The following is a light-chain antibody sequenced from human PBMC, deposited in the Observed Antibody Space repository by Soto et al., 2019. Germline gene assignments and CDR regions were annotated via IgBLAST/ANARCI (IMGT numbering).Light chain of an antibody. Sequence: QSALTQPASVSGSPGQSITISCTGTSSDVGNYKYVSWYQQHPSKAPKLMIYEVSNRPSGVSNRFSGSKSGNTASLTISGLQAEDETDYYCFSYTSRGTYVFGTGTKLTVL. CDR2: EVS. CDR3: FSYTSRGTYV. CDR1: SSDVGNYKY. J-gene: IGLJ1*01. V-gene: IGLV2-14*01.